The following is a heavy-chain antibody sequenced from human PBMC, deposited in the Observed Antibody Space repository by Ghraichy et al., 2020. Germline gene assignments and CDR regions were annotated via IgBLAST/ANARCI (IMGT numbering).Heavy chain of an antibody. J-gene: IGHJ5*02. CDR2: IYYSGSS. D-gene: IGHD2-2*02. CDR1: GGSISSSSYY. V-gene: IGHV4-39*01. CDR3: ARHKGDCHSTGCYTDWFDP. Sequence: SETLSLTCTVSGGSISSSSYYWGWIRQPPVKGLEWIGSIYYSGSSYYNPSLKSRVTMSVDTSKNQFSLKLSSVTTTDTAVYYCARHKGDCHSTGCYTDWFDPWGQGTLVTVSS.